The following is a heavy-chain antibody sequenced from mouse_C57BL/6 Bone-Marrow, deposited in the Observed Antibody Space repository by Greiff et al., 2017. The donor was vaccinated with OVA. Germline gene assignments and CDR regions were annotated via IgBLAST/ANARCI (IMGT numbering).Heavy chain of an antibody. CDR2: IWRGGST. J-gene: IGHJ1*03. CDR3: AKNGPYDGYYLYWYFDV. CDR1: GFSLNSYG. D-gene: IGHD2-3*01. V-gene: IGHV2-5*01. Sequence: QVQLKESGPGLVQPSQSLSITCTVSGFSLNSYGVHWVRQSPGKGLEWLGVIWRGGSTDYNAAFMSRLSITKDNSKSQVFFKMNSLQADDTAIYYCAKNGPYDGYYLYWYFDVWGTGTTVTVSS.